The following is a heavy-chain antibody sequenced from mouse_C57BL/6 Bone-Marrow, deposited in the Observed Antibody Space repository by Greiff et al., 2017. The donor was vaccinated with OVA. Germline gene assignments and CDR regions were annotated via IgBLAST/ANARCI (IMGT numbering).Heavy chain of an antibody. J-gene: IGHJ1*03. Sequence: QVHVKQSGPELVKPGASVKISCKASGSAFSSSWMNWVKQRPGKGLEWIGRIYPGDGDTNYNGKFKGKATLTADKSSSTAYMQLSSLTSEDSAVYFCAREDDYDWYFDVWGTGTTVTVSS. CDR1: GSAFSSSW. V-gene: IGHV1-82*01. CDR2: IYPGDGDT. D-gene: IGHD2-4*01. CDR3: AREDDYDWYFDV.